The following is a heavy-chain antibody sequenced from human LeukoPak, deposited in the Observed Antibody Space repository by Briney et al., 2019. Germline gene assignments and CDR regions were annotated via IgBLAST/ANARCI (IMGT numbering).Heavy chain of an antibody. Sequence: GGSLRLSCAASGFSFLSHSFHWVRQSPGKGLEWVAYIGTSSSTIYQAKSVKGRFSISRDNAKNSLFLQMDSLRAEDTAVYYCARVGYYGSGSYYSQTIDYWGQGTLVTVSS. D-gene: IGHD3-10*01. CDR1: GFSFLSHS. V-gene: IGHV3-48*04. CDR3: ARVGYYGSGSYYSQTIDY. J-gene: IGHJ4*02. CDR2: IGTSSSTI.